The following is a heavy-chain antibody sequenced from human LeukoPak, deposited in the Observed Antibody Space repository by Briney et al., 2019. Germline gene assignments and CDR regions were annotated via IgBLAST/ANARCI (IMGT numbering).Heavy chain of an antibody. CDR1: GGSIGSGDYY. CDR3: ARGLVGYSSGWYYFDY. V-gene: IGHV4-61*08. D-gene: IGHD6-19*01. J-gene: IGHJ4*02. CDR2: IYYSGST. Sequence: SETLSLTCTVSGGSIGSGDYYWSWIRQPPGKRLEWIGYIYYSGSTNYNPSLKSRVTMSVDTSKNQFSLKLRSVTAADTAVYYCARGLVGYSSGWYYFDYWGQGTLVTVSS.